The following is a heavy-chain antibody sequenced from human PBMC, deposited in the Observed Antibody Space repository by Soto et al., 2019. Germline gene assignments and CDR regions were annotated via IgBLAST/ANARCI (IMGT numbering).Heavy chain of an antibody. J-gene: IGHJ4*02. CDR3: AKDITGTPEYYLDY. V-gene: IGHV3-9*01. D-gene: IGHD1-1*01. CDR2: ISWNSGSI. CDR1: GFTFDDYA. Sequence: DVQLVESGGGLVQPGRSLRLSCAASGFTFDDYAMHLVRQAPGKGLEWVSGISWNSGSIGYADSVKGRFTISRDNAKNSLYLQMNSLRAEDTALYYCAKDITGTPEYYLDYWGQGTLVTVSS.